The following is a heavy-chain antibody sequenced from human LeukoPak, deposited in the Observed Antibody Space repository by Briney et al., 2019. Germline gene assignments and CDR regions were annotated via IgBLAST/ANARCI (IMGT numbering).Heavy chain of an antibody. CDR1: GYTLTELS. D-gene: IGHD1-26*01. V-gene: IGHV1-24*01. CDR2: FDPEDGET. J-gene: IGHJ6*04. CDR3: ATRAPPYYYYGMDV. Sequence: GASVKVSCKVSGYTLTELSMHWVRQAPGKGLEWMGGFDPEDGETSYAQKFQGRVTMTEDTSTDTAYMELSSLRSEDTAVYYCATRAPPYYYYGMDVWGKGTTVTVSS.